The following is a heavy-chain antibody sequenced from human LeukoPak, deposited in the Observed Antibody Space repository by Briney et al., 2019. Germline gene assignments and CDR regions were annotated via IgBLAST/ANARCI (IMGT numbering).Heavy chain of an antibody. Sequence: SETLSLTCTVSGGSISTYYWSWIRQPPGKGLEWLGYVFYIGSTIYNPPLKSRLTISVDTSRNQFSLKLSSVTAADTAVYYCARGRISSGWFAHFDYWGQGTLVTVSS. CDR3: ARGRISSGWFAHFDY. V-gene: IGHV4-59*01. CDR2: VFYIGST. J-gene: IGHJ4*02. CDR1: GGSISTYY. D-gene: IGHD6-19*01.